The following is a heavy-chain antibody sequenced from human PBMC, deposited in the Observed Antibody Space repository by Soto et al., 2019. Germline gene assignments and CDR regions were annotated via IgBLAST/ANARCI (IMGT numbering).Heavy chain of an antibody. CDR3: ARWWSGSRQGFDP. CDR1: GGSISSGDYY. J-gene: IGHJ5*02. D-gene: IGHD3-3*01. V-gene: IGHV4-31*03. CDR2: IYYSGST. Sequence: QVQLQESGPGLVKPSQTLSLTCTVSGGSISSGDYYWSWIRQHPGKGLEWIGYIYYSGSTYYNPSPKRRVTISVDTSTNQFALKLSSVTAADTAVYYCARWWSGSRQGFDPWGQGTLVTVSS.